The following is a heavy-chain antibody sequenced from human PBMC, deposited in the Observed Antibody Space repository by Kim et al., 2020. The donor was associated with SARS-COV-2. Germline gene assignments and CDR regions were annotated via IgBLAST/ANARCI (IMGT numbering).Heavy chain of an antibody. Sequence: GGSLRLSCAASGFTFSSYAMYWVRQAPGKGLEWVAVISYDGSNKYYADSVKGRFTISRDNSKNTLYLQMNSLRAEDTAVYYCARGAVAGRLDYWGQGTLVTVSS. CDR2: ISYDGSNK. CDR3: ARGAVAGRLDY. J-gene: IGHJ4*02. V-gene: IGHV3-30*04. D-gene: IGHD6-19*01. CDR1: GFTFSSYA.